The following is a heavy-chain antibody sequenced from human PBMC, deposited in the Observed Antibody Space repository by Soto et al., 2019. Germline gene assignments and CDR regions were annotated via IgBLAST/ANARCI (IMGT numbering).Heavy chain of an antibody. D-gene: IGHD2-15*01. V-gene: IGHV4-31*03. J-gene: IGHJ5*02. CDR1: GGSTSSGGYY. Sequence: QVQLQESGPRLVKPSQTLSLTCTVSGGSTSSGGYYWSWIRQYPVKGLEWIGFVYYSGSTYYNPSLKSRVIISVDTSKKQFSLKLSSVTAADTAVYYCARDAALKWFDPWGQGTLVTVSS. CDR3: ARDAALKWFDP. CDR2: VYYSGST.